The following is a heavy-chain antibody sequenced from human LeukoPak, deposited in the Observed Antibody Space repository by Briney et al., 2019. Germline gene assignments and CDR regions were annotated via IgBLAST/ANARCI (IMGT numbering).Heavy chain of an antibody. J-gene: IGHJ4*02. CDR1: GFTVSSNY. V-gene: IGHV3-53*01. D-gene: IGHD6-13*01. Sequence: PGGSLRLSCAAPGFTVSSNYMSWVRQAPGKGLEWVSVIYSGGSTYYADSVKGRFTISRDNSKNTLYLQMNSLRAEDTAVYYCAKDTPDGVAAAPDDYYFDYWGQGTLVTVSS. CDR3: AKDTPDGVAAAPDDYYFDY. CDR2: IYSGGST.